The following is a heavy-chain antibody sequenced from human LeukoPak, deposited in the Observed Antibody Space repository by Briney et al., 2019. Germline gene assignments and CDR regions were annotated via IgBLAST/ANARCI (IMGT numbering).Heavy chain of an antibody. Sequence: SETLSLTCTVSGGSISSGDYYWSWIRQPPGKGLEWIGYIHNSGITYYNPSLKSRVTISGDTYKNQFSLKLSSVTAADTAVYYCARSLYYGDYPYYFDYWGQGTLVTVSS. J-gene: IGHJ4*02. V-gene: IGHV4-30-4*01. CDR1: GGSISSGDYY. CDR2: IHNSGIT. CDR3: ARSLYYGDYPYYFDY. D-gene: IGHD4-17*01.